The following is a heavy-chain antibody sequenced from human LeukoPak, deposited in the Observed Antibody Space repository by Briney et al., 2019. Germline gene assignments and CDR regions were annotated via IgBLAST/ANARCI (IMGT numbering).Heavy chain of an antibody. J-gene: IGHJ4*02. D-gene: IGHD2-21*01. CDR2: ISSSGSTI. V-gene: IGHV3-48*03. Sequence: GGSLRLSWAAAGFTFGSYETNWVRQAPGKGLEWVSYISSSGSTIYYADSVKGRFTISRDNAKNSLYLQMNSLRAEDTAVYYCARHSTRDYFDYWGQGTLVTVSS. CDR3: ARHSTRDYFDY. CDR1: GFTFGSYE.